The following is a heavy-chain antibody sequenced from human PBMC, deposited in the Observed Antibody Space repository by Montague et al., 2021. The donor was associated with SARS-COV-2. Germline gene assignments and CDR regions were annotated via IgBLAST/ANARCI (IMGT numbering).Heavy chain of an antibody. D-gene: IGHD2-2*01. CDR1: GVSISRGNYY. CDR2: IFHTGKT. Sequence: SETLSLTCTVSGVSISRGNYYWSWIQQPPGKGLEWVGYIFHTGKTNYNPSLKSRVTMSIDTSRNYFSLKLTSVTAADTAVYYCARLPRYCSSTACLDYWGQGTLVTVSS. CDR3: ARLPRYCSSTACLDY. J-gene: IGHJ4*02. V-gene: IGHV4-61*03.